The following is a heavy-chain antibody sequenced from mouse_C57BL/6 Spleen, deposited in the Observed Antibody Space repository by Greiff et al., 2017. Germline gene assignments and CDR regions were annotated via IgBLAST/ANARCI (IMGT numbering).Heavy chain of an antibody. CDR3: AGYYSMDY. Sequence: VQLVASGPELVKPGASVKISCTASGYAFSSSWMNWVKQRPGKGLEWIGRIYPGDGDTNYNGKIKGKATLTADTSASTAYMQRSSLTSEDSAVYFCAGYYSMDYWGQGTSGTVSS. CDR1: GYAFSSSW. V-gene: IGHV1-82*01. J-gene: IGHJ4*01. CDR2: IYPGDGDT.